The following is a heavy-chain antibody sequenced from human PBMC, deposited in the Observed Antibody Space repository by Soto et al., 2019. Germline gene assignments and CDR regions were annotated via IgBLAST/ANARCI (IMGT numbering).Heavy chain of an antibody. CDR1: GFSLTTRGVG. CDR3: AHIPNYYQYDWFDP. Sequence: QITLKESGPTLVKPTQTLTLTCTFSGFSLTTRGVGVGWIRQPPGKALECLALIYWDDDKRYSPSLQSRLSITQDTSKHQVVLTMTNVDPVDTATYYCAHIPNYYQYDWFDPWGQGTLVSVSS. CDR2: IYWDDDK. V-gene: IGHV2-5*02. D-gene: IGHD3-16*01. J-gene: IGHJ5*02.